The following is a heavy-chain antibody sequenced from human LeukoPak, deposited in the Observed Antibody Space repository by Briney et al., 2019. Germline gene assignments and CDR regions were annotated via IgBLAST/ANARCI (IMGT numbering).Heavy chain of an antibody. V-gene: IGHV3-48*01. CDR1: GFTFSSYS. Sequence: GGSLRLSCAVSGFTFSSYSMNWVRQAPGKGLEWISYISGSSSTIYYADSVKGRFTISRDNAKNSLSLQMNSLRAEDTAVYYCARGIGYYASGSYEFDYWGQGSLVTVSS. D-gene: IGHD3-10*01. CDR2: ISGSSSTI. J-gene: IGHJ4*02. CDR3: ARGIGYYASGSYEFDY.